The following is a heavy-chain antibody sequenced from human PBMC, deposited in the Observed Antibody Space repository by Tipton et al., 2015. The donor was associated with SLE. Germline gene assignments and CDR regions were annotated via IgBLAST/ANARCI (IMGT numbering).Heavy chain of an antibody. J-gene: IGHJ1*01. D-gene: IGHD2-15*01. Sequence: QSGAEVKKPGASVKVSCKASGYTFNSYGISWVRQAPGQGLEWMGWISAYNGNTNYAQKFQGRATITTDTSTSTVYMELRSLRSDGTAVYFWARRVVAGSLYFQHWGRGTLVTFSS. CDR1: GYTFNSYG. V-gene: IGHV1-18*01. CDR2: ISAYNGNT. CDR3: ARRVVAGSLYFQH.